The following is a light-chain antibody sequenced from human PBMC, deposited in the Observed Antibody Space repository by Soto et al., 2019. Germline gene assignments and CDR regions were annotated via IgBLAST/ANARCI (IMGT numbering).Light chain of an antibody. CDR1: SSDVGGYNY. V-gene: IGLV2-14*03. CDR3: SSYTTSGALV. CDR2: DVR. Sequence: QSAVTQPASVSGSPGQSITISCTGTSSDVGGYNYVSWYQQHPDKAPKLLIFDVRSRPSGISNRFSGSKSGNTASLTISGLQAADGADYYCSSYTTSGALVFGGGTKLTVL. J-gene: IGLJ3*02.